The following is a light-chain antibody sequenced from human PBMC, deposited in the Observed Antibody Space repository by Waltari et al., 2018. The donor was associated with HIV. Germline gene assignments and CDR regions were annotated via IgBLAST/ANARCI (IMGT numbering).Light chain of an antibody. CDR1: STDIGAYKY. Sequence: QSALTQPASVSGSPGQSIPISCNGTSTDIGAYKYVSWYQQHPGKAPKLMIFEVNSRPSGVSNRFSGSKSGNTASLTISGLQDEDEADYSCSSFTSSGTLVFGGGTKLTVL. CDR3: SSFTSSGTLV. CDR2: EVN. V-gene: IGLV2-14*01. J-gene: IGLJ2*01.